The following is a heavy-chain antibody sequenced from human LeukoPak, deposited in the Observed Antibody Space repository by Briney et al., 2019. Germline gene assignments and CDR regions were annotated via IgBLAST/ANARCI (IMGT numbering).Heavy chain of an antibody. CDR2: ITSSGDST. CDR3: ARCITDRTYWFDP. Sequence: GGSLRLSCAASGFTVSSNYMSWVRQAPGKGPEWVSSITSSGDSTYYSDSVKGRFTISRDNARNSLFLEMNSLRAEDTAVYYCARCITDRTYWFDPWGQGTQVTVSS. D-gene: IGHD1-20*01. CDR1: GFTVSSNY. V-gene: IGHV3-21*06. J-gene: IGHJ5*02.